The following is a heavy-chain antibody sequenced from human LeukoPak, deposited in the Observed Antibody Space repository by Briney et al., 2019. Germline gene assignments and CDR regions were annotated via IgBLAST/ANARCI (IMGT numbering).Heavy chain of an antibody. J-gene: IGHJ4*02. D-gene: IGHD2-21*01. CDR3: ARDSYYSRDY. V-gene: IGHV3-23*01. CDR2: ISGSGGST. CDR1: GFTFSSYG. Sequence: GGSLRLSCAASGFTFSSYGMSWVRQAPGKGLEWVSAISGSGGSTYYADSVKGRFTISRDNAKNSLYLQMNTLRVEDTAVYYCARDSYYSRDYWGQGTLVTVSS.